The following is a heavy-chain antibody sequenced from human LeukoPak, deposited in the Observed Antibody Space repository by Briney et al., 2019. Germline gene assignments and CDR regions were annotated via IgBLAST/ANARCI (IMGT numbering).Heavy chain of an antibody. CDR3: ARGNWGLFDY. CDR1: GGSFSGYY. CDR2: INHSGST. V-gene: IGHV4-34*01. D-gene: IGHD7-27*01. Sequence: SETLSLTCAVYGGSFSGYYWSWIRQPPGKGREWIGEINHSGSTNYNPSLKSRVTISVDTSKNQFSLKLSSVTAADTAVYYCARGNWGLFDYWGQGTLVTVSS. J-gene: IGHJ4*02.